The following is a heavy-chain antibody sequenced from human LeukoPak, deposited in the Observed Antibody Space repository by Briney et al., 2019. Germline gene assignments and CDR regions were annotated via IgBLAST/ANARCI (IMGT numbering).Heavy chain of an antibody. CDR1: GGSISSGGYY. Sequence: SQTLSLTCTVSGGSISSGGYYWSWIRQHPGKGLEWIGYIYYSGSTYYNPSLKSRVTISLDTSKNQFSLKLISVTAADTAVYYCATDRGYAFDYWGQGTLVTVTS. V-gene: IGHV4-31*03. CDR2: IYYSGST. CDR3: ATDRGYAFDY. J-gene: IGHJ4*02. D-gene: IGHD1-1*01.